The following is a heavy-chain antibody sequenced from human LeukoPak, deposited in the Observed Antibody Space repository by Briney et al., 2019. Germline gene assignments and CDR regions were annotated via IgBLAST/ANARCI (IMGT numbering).Heavy chain of an antibody. CDR2: ISGSGGST. J-gene: IGHJ4*02. CDR3: SKCLYSGSYRASFDN. V-gene: IGHV3-23*01. CDR1: GFTFSTYA. D-gene: IGHD1-26*01. Sequence: PGGSLRLSCAASGFTFSTYAMSWVRQAPGKGLEWVSAISGSGGSTYYADSVKGRFTISGDNSKNTLYLQMNSLRAEDTAVYYCSKCLYSGSYRASFDNWGQGTLVTVSS.